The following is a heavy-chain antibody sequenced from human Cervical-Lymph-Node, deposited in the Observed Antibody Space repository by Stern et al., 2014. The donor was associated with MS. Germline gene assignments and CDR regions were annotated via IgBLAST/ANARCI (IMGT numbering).Heavy chain of an antibody. V-gene: IGHV3-9*01. J-gene: IGHJ4*02. D-gene: IGHD4/OR15-4a*01. CDR2: INWNSGYI. CDR1: GFTFDDYA. CDR3: VKVAYGDYYFDK. Sequence: EVQLLESGGGLVQPGRSLRLTCAASGFTFDDYAMHWVRQVPGKGLEWVSGINWNSGYINYADSVRGRFTISRDNAKNSLYLQMNSLRVEDTALYYCVKVAYGDYYFDKWGQGTLVTVSS.